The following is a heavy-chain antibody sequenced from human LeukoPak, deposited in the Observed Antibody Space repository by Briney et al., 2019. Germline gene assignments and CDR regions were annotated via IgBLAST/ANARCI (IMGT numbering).Heavy chain of an antibody. CDR2: ISASGGST. J-gene: IGHJ3*02. CDR1: GFTFRSHD. V-gene: IGHV3-23*01. Sequence: GGSLRLSCAASGFTFRSHDMSWVRQAPGKGLEWVSGISASGGSTFYADSVKGRFTISRDNSKNTLYLQMNGLRVEDTAVYYCVKEGPRGLAFDIWGQGTMVTVSS. D-gene: IGHD3/OR15-3a*01. CDR3: VKEGPRGLAFDI.